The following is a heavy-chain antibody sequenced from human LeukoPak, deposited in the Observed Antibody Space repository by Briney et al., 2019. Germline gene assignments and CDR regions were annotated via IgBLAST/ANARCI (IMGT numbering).Heavy chain of an antibody. D-gene: IGHD3-10*01. J-gene: IGHJ4*02. Sequence: GGSLRLSCAASGCTFSTFGMHWVRQAPGKGLEWVAVMWYDGSKKYYADSVKGRFTISRDNSKNTLYLQMNSLRAEDTAVYYCARLQLVGYYGSGSFDYWGQGTLVTVSS. CDR2: MWYDGSKK. CDR3: ARLQLVGYYGSGSFDY. CDR1: GCTFSTFG. V-gene: IGHV3-33*01.